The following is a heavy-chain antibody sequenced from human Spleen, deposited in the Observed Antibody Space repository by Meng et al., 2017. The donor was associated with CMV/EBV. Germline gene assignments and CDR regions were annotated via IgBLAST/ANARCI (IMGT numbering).Heavy chain of an antibody. CDR2: INHSGST. D-gene: IGHD1-26*01. J-gene: IGHJ4*02. V-gene: IGHV4-34*01. CDR1: GSFSDHS. CDR3: ARATRLVGAKLGRHFDY. Sequence: GSFSDHSWSWIRQPPGKGLEWIGEINHSGSTNYNPSLKSRVTISVDTSKNQFSLKLSSVTAADTAVYYCARATRLVGAKLGRHFDYWGQGTLVTVSS.